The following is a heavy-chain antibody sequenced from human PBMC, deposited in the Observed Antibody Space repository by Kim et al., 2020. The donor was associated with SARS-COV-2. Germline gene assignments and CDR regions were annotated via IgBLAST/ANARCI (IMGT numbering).Heavy chain of an antibody. J-gene: IGHJ3*02. CDR2: ISSSGSTI. Sequence: GGSLRLSCAASGFTFSSYEMNWVRQAPGKGLEWVSYISSSGSTIYYADSVKGRFTISRDNAKNSLYLQMNSLRAEDTAVYYCARLGRWLQSDAFDIWGQGTMVTVSS. D-gene: IGHD5-12*01. V-gene: IGHV3-48*03. CDR3: ARLGRWLQSDAFDI. CDR1: GFTFSSYE.